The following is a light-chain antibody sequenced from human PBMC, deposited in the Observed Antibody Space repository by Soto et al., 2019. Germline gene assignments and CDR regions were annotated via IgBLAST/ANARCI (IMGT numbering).Light chain of an antibody. CDR3: QQSFSDPFT. J-gene: IGKJ2*01. Sequence: DIPMTQSPSSLSAFVGDRVTITCRASQRISRYLNWYQQKPGNPPKFLIYATNTLQSGIPSRFSGDGSGTDFTLTISALQPEDFATYYCQQSFSDPFTFGQGTKLEV. CDR2: ATN. CDR1: QRISRY. V-gene: IGKV1-39*01.